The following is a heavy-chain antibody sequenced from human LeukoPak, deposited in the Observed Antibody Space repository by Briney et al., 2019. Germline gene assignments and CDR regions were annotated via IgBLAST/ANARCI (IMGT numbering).Heavy chain of an antibody. J-gene: IGHJ1*01. Sequence: GVSLRRYCAASGFTFSGYWMSWLRQAQGKGLACVANINQDGSEKYYVDSVKGRFTISRDNAKNSLFLQMGSLRVGDMAVYYCARESTAGYNSSWYGFRNWGQGTLVSVSS. CDR3: ARESTAGYNSSWYGFRN. CDR1: GFTFSGYW. D-gene: IGHD6-13*01. V-gene: IGHV3-7*01. CDR2: INQDGSEK.